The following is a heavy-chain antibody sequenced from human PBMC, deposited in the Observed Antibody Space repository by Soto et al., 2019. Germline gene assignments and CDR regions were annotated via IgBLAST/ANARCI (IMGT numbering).Heavy chain of an antibody. CDR3: ARSSYYDFSSGYNNLYYSGMEV. Sequence: FGGCGGRWIRQKQGKGLEWIGEINHSGSTNYNPSLKSRVTISVDTSKNQFSLKLSSVTAADTAVYYCARSSYYDFSSGYNNLYYSGMEVLGQGTTVTVSS. CDR1: FGGCG. D-gene: IGHD3-3*01. CDR2: INHSGST. V-gene: IGHV4-34*01. J-gene: IGHJ6*02.